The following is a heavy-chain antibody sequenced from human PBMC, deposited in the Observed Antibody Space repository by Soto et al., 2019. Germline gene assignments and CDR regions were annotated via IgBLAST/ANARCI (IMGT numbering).Heavy chain of an antibody. CDR3: ARLPGVRGVFDGFNV. V-gene: IGHV5-51*01. Sequence: GESLKISCKGSGYSFAGYWIGWVRQMPGKGLDWMGVIYPGDSDTRYSPSFHGQVTISADKSISTAYLQWSSLKASDTAMYFCARLPGVRGVFDGFNVWGQGTMVPVSS. CDR2: IYPGDSDT. J-gene: IGHJ3*01. CDR1: GYSFAGYW. D-gene: IGHD3-10*01.